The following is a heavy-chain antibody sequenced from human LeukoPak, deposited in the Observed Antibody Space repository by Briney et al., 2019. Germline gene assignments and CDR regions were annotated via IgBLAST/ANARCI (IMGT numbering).Heavy chain of an antibody. CDR1: GFSVNNLY. V-gene: IGHV3-53*01. CDR3: AKGGSTSYYPPFY. CDR2: VLSRCVIT. D-gene: IGHD3-10*01. J-gene: IGHJ4*02. Sequence: GGSLRLSCAASGFSVNNLYMSWVRQAPGKGLELVSGVLSRCVITYYADFVKGPVTISRGNSKNTLQPQMNSLRAEDTAVYYCAKGGSTSYYPPFYWGQGTLVTVSS.